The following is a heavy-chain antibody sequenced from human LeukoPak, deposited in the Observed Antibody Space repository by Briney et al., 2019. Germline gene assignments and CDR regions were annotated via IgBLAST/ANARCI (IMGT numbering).Heavy chain of an antibody. V-gene: IGHV4-31*03. CDR3: ARGGYCSGGSCATGQWFDP. CDR1: GGSISSGGYY. Sequence: SETLSLTCTVSGGSISSGGYYWSWIRQHPGKGLEWIGYIYYSGSTYYSPSLKSRVTISVDTSKNQFSLKLSSVTAADTAVYYCARGGYCSGGSCATGQWFDPWGQGTLVTVSS. D-gene: IGHD2-15*01. J-gene: IGHJ5*02. CDR2: IYYSGST.